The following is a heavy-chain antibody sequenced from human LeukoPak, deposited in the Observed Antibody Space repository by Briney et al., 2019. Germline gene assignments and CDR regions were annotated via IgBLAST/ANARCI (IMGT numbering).Heavy chain of an antibody. CDR1: GFTFSSYA. D-gene: IGHD2-2*01. J-gene: IGHJ6*03. CDR2: IYSGGST. CDR3: ANDLYCSSTSCYMDV. Sequence: PGGSLRLSCAASGFTFSSYAMSWVRQAPGKGLEWVSVIYSGGSTYYADSVKGRFTISRDNSKNTLYLQMNSLRAEDTAVYYCANDLYCSSTSCYMDVWGKGTTVTVSS. V-gene: IGHV3-23*03.